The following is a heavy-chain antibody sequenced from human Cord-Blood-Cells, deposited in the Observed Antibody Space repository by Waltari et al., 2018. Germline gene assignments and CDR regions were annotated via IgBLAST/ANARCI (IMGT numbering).Heavy chain of an antibody. CDR1: GFTFSCYG. D-gene: IGHD5-12*01. J-gene: IGHJ4*02. CDR3: AKGEEIVATIIDY. V-gene: IGHV3-30*18. Sequence: QVQLVESGGGVVQPGRSLRLSCSASGFTFSCYGLPWVRQAPGKGLEWVAVISYDGSNKYYADSVKGRFTISRDNSKNTLYLQMNSLRAEDTAVYYCAKGEEIVATIIDYWGQGTLVTVSS. CDR2: ISYDGSNK.